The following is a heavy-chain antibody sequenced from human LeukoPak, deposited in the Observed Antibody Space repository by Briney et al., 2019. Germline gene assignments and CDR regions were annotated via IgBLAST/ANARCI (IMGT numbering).Heavy chain of an antibody. CDR2: ISAYNGNT. D-gene: IGHD6-19*01. CDR3: IRTSSGWYEPTGHFDY. CDR1: GYTFTSYG. J-gene: IGHJ4*02. V-gene: IGHV1-18*01. Sequence: ASVKVSCKASGYTFTSYGISWVRQAPGQGLEWMGWISAYNGNTNYAQKLQGRVTMTTDTSTSTAYMELRSLRSDDTAVYYCIRTSSGWYEPTGHFDYWGQGTLVTVSS.